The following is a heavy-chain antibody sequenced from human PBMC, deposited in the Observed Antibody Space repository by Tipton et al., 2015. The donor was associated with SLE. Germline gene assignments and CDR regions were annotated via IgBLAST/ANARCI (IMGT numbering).Heavy chain of an antibody. CDR3: ARHEWLVGATKENYFDY. V-gene: IGHV4-38-2*02. D-gene: IGHD1-26*01. J-gene: IGHJ4*02. Sequence: TLSLTCTVSGYSISSGYYWGWIRQPPGKGLEWIGSIYYSGSTYYNPSLKSRVTITVDTSKNQFSLKLSSVTAADTAVYYCARHEWLVGATKENYFDYWGQGTLVTVSS. CDR1: GYSISSGYY. CDR2: IYYSGST.